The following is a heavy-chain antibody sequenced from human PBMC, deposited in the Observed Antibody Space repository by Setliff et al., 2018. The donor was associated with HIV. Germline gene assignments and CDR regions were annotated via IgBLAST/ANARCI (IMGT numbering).Heavy chain of an antibody. D-gene: IGHD1-7*01. CDR1: GYTFTGYY. CDR3: TSTSWCYFDY. CDR2: INPNSGGT. Sequence: ASVKVSCKASGYTFTGYYMLRVRQAPGQGLEWMGWINPNSGGTNYPQKFQGRVTMTRDTSRSTADRELSMLRSDDTAVCTGTSTSWCYFDYWGQGTLVTVSS. V-gene: IGHV1-2*02. J-gene: IGHJ4*02.